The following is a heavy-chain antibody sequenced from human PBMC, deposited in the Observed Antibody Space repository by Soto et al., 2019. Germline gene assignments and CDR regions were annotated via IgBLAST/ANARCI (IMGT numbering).Heavy chain of an antibody. D-gene: IGHD1-26*01. CDR2: INPNSGGT. V-gene: IGHV1-2*04. CDR1: GYTFTGYY. J-gene: IGHJ6*02. Sequence: ASVKVSCKASGYTFTGYYMHWVRQAPGQGLEWMGWINPNSGGTNYAQKFQGWVTMTRDTSISTAYMELSRLRSDDTAVYYCAREGSQGGPIDYYGMDVWGQGTTVTVSS. CDR3: AREGSQGGPIDYYGMDV.